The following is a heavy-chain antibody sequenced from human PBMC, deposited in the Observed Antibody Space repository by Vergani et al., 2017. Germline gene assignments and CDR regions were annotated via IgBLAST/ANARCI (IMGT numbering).Heavy chain of an antibody. D-gene: IGHD3-16*01. V-gene: IGHV4-61*02. CDR2: IYGSGNI. J-gene: IGHJ5*02. CDR3: ARDSGGYVWGSYEAWFDP. CDR1: GVSVSSTAFY. Sequence: QVQLQESGPGLVKPSQTLSLTCSVSGVSVSSTAFYWNWIRQPAGKGLEWIGRIYGSGNINYNPSLESRVTISRDTSKNQFSLKVHSVTAADTAVYYCARDSGGYVWGSYEAWFDPWGQGTLVTVSS.